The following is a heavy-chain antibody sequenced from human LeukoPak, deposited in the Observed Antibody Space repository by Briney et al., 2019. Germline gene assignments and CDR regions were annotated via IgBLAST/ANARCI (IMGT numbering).Heavy chain of an antibody. Sequence: ASVKVSCKVSGYTLTELSMHWVRQAPGKGLEWMGGFDPEDGETIYAQKFQGRVTMTEDTSTDTAYMELSSLRSEDTAVYYCATAPRLGDYVWGSYRYIEPPDYWGQGTLVTVSS. V-gene: IGHV1-24*01. CDR2: FDPEDGET. CDR3: ATAPRLGDYVWGSYRYIEPPDY. D-gene: IGHD3-16*02. CDR1: GYTLTELS. J-gene: IGHJ4*02.